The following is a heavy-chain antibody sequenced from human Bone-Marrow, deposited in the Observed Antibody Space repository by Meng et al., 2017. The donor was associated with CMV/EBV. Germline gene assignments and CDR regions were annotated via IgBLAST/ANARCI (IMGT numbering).Heavy chain of an antibody. J-gene: IGHJ4*02. V-gene: IGHV4-61*01. CDR1: GGSVSSGSYY. CDR3: WRQTVISSWDPPKPFDY. Sequence: GSLRLSCTVSGGSVSSGSYYWSWIRQPPGKGLEWIGYIYYSGSTNYNPSLKSRVTISVDTSKNQFSLKLSSVTAADTAVYYWWRQTVISSWDPPKPFDYWGQGTLVTVSS. D-gene: IGHD6-13*01. CDR2: IYYSGST.